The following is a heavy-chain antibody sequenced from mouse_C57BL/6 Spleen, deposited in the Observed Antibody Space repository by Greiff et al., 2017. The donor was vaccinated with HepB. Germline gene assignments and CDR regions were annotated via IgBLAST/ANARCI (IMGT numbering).Heavy chain of an antibody. CDR1: GFTFSSYA. D-gene: IGHD1-1*01. J-gene: IGHJ3*01. V-gene: IGHV5-9-1*02. CDR2: ISSGGDYI. Sequence: EVKVVESGEGLVKPGGSLKLSCAASGFTFSSYAMSWVRQTPEKRLEWVAYISSGGDYIYYADTVKGRFTISRDNARNTLYLQMSSLKSEDTAMYYCTRVLYYYGSSWFAYWGQGTLVTVSA. CDR3: TRVLYYYGSSWFAY.